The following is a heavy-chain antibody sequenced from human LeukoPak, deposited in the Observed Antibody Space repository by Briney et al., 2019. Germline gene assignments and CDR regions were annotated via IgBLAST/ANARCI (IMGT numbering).Heavy chain of an antibody. CDR3: AKLPLAWELRHFDY. Sequence: GGSLRLSCAASGFTFSSYAMSWVRQAPGKGLEWVSAISGSGGSTYYAGSVKGRFTISRDNSKNTLYLQMNSLRAEDTAVYYCAKLPLAWELRHFDYWGQGTLVTVSS. V-gene: IGHV3-23*01. D-gene: IGHD1-26*01. CDR2: ISGSGGST. CDR1: GFTFSSYA. J-gene: IGHJ4*02.